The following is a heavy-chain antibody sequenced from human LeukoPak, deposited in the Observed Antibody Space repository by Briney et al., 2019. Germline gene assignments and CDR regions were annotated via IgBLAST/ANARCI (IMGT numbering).Heavy chain of an antibody. V-gene: IGHV3-7*04. D-gene: IGHD2-8*01. CDR2: IKEDGSEK. Sequence: GGSLSLSCAASGFTFSSQLMNWVRQAPGKGLEWVANIKEDGSEKNYADSVKGRFTISRDNAKNSLYLQMNSLRAEDTAVYYCAGGHTCIYWGQGTLVIVSS. J-gene: IGHJ4*02. CDR3: AGGHTCIY. CDR1: GFTFSSQL.